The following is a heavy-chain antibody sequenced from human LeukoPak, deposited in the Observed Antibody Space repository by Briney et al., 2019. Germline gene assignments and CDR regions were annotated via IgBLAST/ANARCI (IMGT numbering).Heavy chain of an antibody. Sequence: GGSLRLSCAASGFTFSSYSMNWVRQAPGKGLEWVSSISSSSSYIYYADSVKGRFTISRDNAKNSLYLQMNSLRAEDTAVYYCARGSKYYYDSSGYSYWGQGTLVTVSS. CDR2: ISSSSSYI. J-gene: IGHJ4*02. V-gene: IGHV3-21*01. D-gene: IGHD3-22*01. CDR3: ARGSKYYYDSSGYSY. CDR1: GFTFSSYS.